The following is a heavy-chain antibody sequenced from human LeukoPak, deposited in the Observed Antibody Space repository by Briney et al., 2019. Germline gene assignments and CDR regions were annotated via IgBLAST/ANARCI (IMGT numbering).Heavy chain of an antibody. CDR2: IYHSGST. Sequence: SETLSLTCTVSGYSISSGYYWGWIRQPPGKGLEWIGSIYHSGSTYYNPSLKSRVTISVDTSKNQFSLKLSSVTAADTAVYYCARGGDYYDSSGYYDWFDPWGQGTLVTVSS. J-gene: IGHJ5*02. CDR3: ARGGDYYDSSGYYDWFDP. V-gene: IGHV4-38-2*02. CDR1: GYSISSGYY. D-gene: IGHD3-22*01.